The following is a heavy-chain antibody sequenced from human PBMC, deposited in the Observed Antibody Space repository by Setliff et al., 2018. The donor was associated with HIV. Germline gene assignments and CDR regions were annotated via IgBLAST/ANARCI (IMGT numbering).Heavy chain of an antibody. V-gene: IGHV3-23*01. CDR2: VGAVGSPK. CDR1: GFSFSTYA. CDR3: ARAHDNHDSSGYSHDS. D-gene: IGHD3-22*01. J-gene: IGHJ4*02. Sequence: PGGSLRLSCAASGFSFSTYAMGWVRQAPGKGLEWASTVGAVGSPKFYAESVKGRFTISKDNSKNTLYLQMTSLRAEDTAVYYCARAHDNHDSSGYSHDSWGQGSLVTVS.